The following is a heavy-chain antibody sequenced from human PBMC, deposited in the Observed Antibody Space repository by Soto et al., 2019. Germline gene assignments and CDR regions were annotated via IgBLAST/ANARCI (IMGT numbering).Heavy chain of an antibody. V-gene: IGHV4-59*01. D-gene: IGHD4-17*01. Sequence: PSETLSLTCTVSGGSISSYYWSWIRQPPGKGLEWIGYIYYSGSTNYNPSLKSRVTISVDTSKNQFSLKLSSVTAADTAVYYCARDIGTTVTYNWFDPWGQGTLVTVSS. CDR2: IYYSGST. J-gene: IGHJ5*02. CDR1: GGSISSYY. CDR3: ARDIGTTVTYNWFDP.